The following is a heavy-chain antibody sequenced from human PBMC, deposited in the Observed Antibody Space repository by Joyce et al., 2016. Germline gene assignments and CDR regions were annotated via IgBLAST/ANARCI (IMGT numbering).Heavy chain of an antibody. J-gene: IGHJ4*02. CDR2: INPNSGGT. V-gene: IGHV1-2*06. D-gene: IGHD2-15*01. CDR1: GYTFTGYY. CDR3: ARVLVGDCSGGSCYFDY. Sequence: QVQLVQSGAEVKKPGASVKVSCKASGYTFTGYYMHWVRQAPGQGLEVMGRINPNSGGTNFAQKFQGRVNMTRDTSISTAYMELSRLRSDDTAVYYCARVLVGDCSGGSCYFDYWGQGSLVTVSS.